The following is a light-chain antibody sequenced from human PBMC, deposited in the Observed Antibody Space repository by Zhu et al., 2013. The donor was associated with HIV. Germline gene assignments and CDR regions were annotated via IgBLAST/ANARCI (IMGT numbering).Light chain of an antibody. CDR1: SNDIGSS. CDR3: SSYTVDNSLL. J-gene: IGLJ3*02. V-gene: IGLV2-14*03. CDR2: GVS. Sequence: QSALTQPASVSGVPGQTITISCTSTSNDIGSSVSWYRQYEARAPKLIIFGVSDRPSGTSFRLSGSKSGNTASMTISGLHADDEATYYCSSYTVDNSLLFGGGTKGDRP.